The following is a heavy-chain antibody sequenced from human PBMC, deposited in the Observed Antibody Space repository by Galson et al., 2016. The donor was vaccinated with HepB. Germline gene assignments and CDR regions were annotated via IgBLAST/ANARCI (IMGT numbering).Heavy chain of an antibody. CDR3: ARITYVYYCAKGSPWFGEPNFWFDP. CDR1: GFSLTSRGVG. V-gene: IGHV2-5*02. J-gene: IGHJ5*02. CDR2: IYWDDDK. D-gene: IGHD3-10*01. Sequence: LVKPTQTLTLTCTFSGFSLTSRGVGVGWIRQPPGKALEWLALIYWDDDKHYSPSLRTRLTISKDTSKNQVVLTMTDMDPVDTATYFCARITYVYYCAKGSPWFGEPNFWFDPWGQGTLVTVSS.